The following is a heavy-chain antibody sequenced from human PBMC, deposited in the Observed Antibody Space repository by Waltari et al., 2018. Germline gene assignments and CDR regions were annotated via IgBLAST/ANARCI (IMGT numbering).Heavy chain of an antibody. CDR2: ISSSGSTI. Sequence: EVQLLESGGGLVQPGGSLRLSCAASGFTFSSYAMSWVRQAPGKGLEWVSYISSSGSTIYYADSVKGRFTISRDNAKNSLYLQMNSLRAEDTAVYYCAREGGGTAMGPGYFDLWGRGTLVTVSS. V-gene: IGHV3-48*03. CDR1: GFTFSSYA. CDR3: AREGGGTAMGPGYFDL. J-gene: IGHJ2*01. D-gene: IGHD5-18*01.